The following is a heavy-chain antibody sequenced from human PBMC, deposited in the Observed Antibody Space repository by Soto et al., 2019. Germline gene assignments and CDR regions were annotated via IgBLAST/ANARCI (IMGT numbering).Heavy chain of an antibody. Sequence: EVQLLESGGGLVQPGGSLRLSCAASGFTFSSYAMSWVRQAPGQGLEWVSAITGSGGSTYYADSVKGRFPISRDNSKNTLYLQMNSLRAEDTAVYYGAKDPIVGVPPRLFDYWGQGTLVTVSS. V-gene: IGHV3-23*01. CDR3: AKDPIVGVPPRLFDY. CDR1: GFTFSSYA. J-gene: IGHJ4*02. D-gene: IGHD3-22*01. CDR2: ITGSGGST.